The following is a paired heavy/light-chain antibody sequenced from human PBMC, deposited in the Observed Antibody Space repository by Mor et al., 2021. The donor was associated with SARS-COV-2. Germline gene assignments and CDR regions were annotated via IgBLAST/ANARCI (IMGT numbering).Heavy chain of an antibody. J-gene: IGHJ4*02. Sequence: ELQLVESGGGLVQPGGSLKLSCAASGFNFNDFAIHWVRQASGKGLEYVGHIKSKADNYATEYAASLKGRFSISRDDSKNTAYLQMNSLKTEDTAVYYCQRRENDYWGQGTLVTVSS. V-gene: IGHV3-73*01. CDR3: QRRENDY. CDR1: GFNFNDFA. CDR2: IKSKADNYAT.
Light chain of an antibody. CDR1: QSISSW. Sequence: DIQMTQSPSTLSASVGDRVTITCRASQSISSWLAWYQQKPGKAPKLLIYEASTLESGVPSRFSGSGSGTEFTLTISSLQPNDFATYYCQQYNVYSGYTFGQGTKLEIK. CDR3: QQYNVYSGYT. V-gene: IGKV1-5*03. CDR2: EAS. J-gene: IGKJ2*01.